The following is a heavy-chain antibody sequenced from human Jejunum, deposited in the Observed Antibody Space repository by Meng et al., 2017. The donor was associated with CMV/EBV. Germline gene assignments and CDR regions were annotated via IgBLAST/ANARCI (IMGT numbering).Heavy chain of an antibody. V-gene: IGHV1-18*01. D-gene: IGHD2-2*01. CDR2: ISAYNGNT. CDR3: ARFYCSSTSCPHVLFDY. J-gene: IGHJ4*02. CDR1: GFIFTSYA. Sequence: QVQLVQSGAEVKKPXXSVKVSFEASGFIFTSYAISWVRQAPGQGLQYMGWISAYNGNTNYAQELQGRVTMTTDTSTSTAYMELRSLRFDDTAVYYCARFYCSSTSCPHVLFDYWGQGTRVTVSS.